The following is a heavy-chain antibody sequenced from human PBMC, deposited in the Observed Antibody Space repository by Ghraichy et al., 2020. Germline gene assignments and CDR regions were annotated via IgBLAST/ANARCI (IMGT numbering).Heavy chain of an antibody. D-gene: IGHD1-26*01. CDR1: GFTFSSYS. Sequence: GGSLRLSCAASGFTFSSYSMNWVRQAPGKGLEWVSSISSSSSYIYYADSVKGRFTISRDNAKNSLYLQMNSLRAEDTAVYYCVRVPQHGGSYFTDWGQGTLVTVSS. J-gene: IGHJ4*02. V-gene: IGHV3-21*01. CDR2: ISSSSSYI. CDR3: VRVPQHGGSYFTD.